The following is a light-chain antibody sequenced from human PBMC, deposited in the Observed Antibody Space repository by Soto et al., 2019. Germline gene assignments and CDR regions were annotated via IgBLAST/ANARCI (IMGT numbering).Light chain of an antibody. J-gene: IGKJ1*01. Sequence: EIVLTQSPGTLSLSPGERATLSFRASQSVSNNYLAWYQQKPGQAPRLLISDASNRATGIPARFSGSGSGTEFTLTISSLQSEDFAVYYCQQYNNWPPMTFGQGTKVDIK. CDR3: QQYNNWPPMT. CDR2: DAS. CDR1: QSVSNN. V-gene: IGKV3-15*01.